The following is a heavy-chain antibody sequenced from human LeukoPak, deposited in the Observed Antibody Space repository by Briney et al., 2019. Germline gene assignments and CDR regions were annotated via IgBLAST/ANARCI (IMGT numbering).Heavy chain of an antibody. CDR1: GYTLTELS. D-gene: IGHD3-10*01. V-gene: IGHV1-24*01. CDR3: ATDPYYYGSGSYFAFDI. Sequence: ASVNVSCKVSGYTLTELSMHWVRQAPGTGLEWMGGFDPEDGETIYAQKFQGRVTMTEDTSTDTAYMELSSLRSEDTAVYYCATDPYYYGSGSYFAFDIWGQGTMVTVSS. CDR2: FDPEDGET. J-gene: IGHJ3*02.